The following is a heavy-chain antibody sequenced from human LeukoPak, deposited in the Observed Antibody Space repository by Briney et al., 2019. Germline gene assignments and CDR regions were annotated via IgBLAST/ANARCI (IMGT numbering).Heavy chain of an antibody. Sequence: ASVKVSCKASGYTFTSYGISWVRQAPGQGREWMGWVSVYNGDTNYEQKLQGSVTIITETSTSTHYMELRSLRSDDTAVYYCARVPLEDCSSTSCYTPQLDPWGQGTLVTVSS. CDR2: VSVYNGDT. CDR1: GYTFTSYG. J-gene: IGHJ5*02. V-gene: IGHV1-18*01. CDR3: ARVPLEDCSSTSCYTPQLDP. D-gene: IGHD2-2*02.